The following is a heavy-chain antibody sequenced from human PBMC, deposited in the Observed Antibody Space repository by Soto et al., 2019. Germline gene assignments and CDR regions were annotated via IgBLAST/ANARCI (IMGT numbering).Heavy chain of an antibody. J-gene: IGHJ4*02. Sequence: EVQLVESGGGLVQPGRSLRLSCAASGFTFDDYAMHWVRQAPGKGLEWVSGISWNSGSIGDADSVKGRFTISRDNAKNSLYLQMNSLRAEDTALYYCAKDLGAVAGKSLPDYWGQGTLVTVSS. CDR1: GFTFDDYA. D-gene: IGHD6-19*01. V-gene: IGHV3-9*01. CDR3: AKDLGAVAGKSLPDY. CDR2: ISWNSGSI.